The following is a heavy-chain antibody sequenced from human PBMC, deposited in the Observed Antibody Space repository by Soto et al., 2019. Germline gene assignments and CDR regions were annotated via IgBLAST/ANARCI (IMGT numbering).Heavy chain of an antibody. V-gene: IGHV4-59*01. J-gene: IGHJ6*02. CDR2: IYFTGNT. Sequence: SETLSLTCTVSGGSISGYYWSWIRQPPGKGLEWIGFIYFTGNTNYKPSLESRVTISLDTSKNQFSLKVTSVTAADTAVYYCARAHPKYYYYGLDVWGQGTRVTVSS. CDR3: ARAHPKYYYYGLDV. CDR1: GGSISGYY.